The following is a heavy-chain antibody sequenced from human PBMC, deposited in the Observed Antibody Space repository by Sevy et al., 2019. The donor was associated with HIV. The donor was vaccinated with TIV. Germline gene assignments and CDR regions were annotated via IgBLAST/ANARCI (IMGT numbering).Heavy chain of an antibody. Sequence: SETLSLTCGVHDGSFSGYYWNWIRQLPGKGLEWIGEINESGITYYSPSLKSRVTISVDTSKKQFSLKLNSVTAADTAVYFCARSPPDVVVPGAPSWFDPWGQGTLVTVSS. CDR1: DGSFSGYY. D-gene: IGHD2-2*01. J-gene: IGHJ5*02. V-gene: IGHV4-34*01. CDR3: ARSPPDVVVPGAPSWFDP. CDR2: INESGIT.